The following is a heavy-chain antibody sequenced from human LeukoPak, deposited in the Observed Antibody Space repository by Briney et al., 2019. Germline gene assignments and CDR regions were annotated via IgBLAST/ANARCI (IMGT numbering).Heavy chain of an antibody. CDR3: AGGSGWTTTY. Sequence: GGSLRLSCAASEFTFSKYWMSWVRRAPGKGLEWVGNIKQDGSEKFYVDSVRGRFTISRDNTKNSLYLQMDSVRVEDTAVYYCAGGSGWTTTYWGQGTLVTVSS. D-gene: IGHD3-22*01. J-gene: IGHJ4*02. CDR1: EFTFSKYW. V-gene: IGHV3-7*04. CDR2: IKQDGSEK.